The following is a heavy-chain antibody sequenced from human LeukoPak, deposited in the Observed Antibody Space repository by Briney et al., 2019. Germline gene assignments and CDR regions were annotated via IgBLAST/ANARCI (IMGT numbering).Heavy chain of an antibody. CDR3: AKDFRIVLMVYAGGGGIFDY. D-gene: IGHD2-8*01. V-gene: IGHV4-39*07. CDR2: IYHSGST. J-gene: IGHJ4*02. Sequence: PSETLSLTCTVSGGSISSSSYYWGWIRQPPGKGLEWIGSIYHSGSTYYNPSLKSRVTISVDTSKNQFSLKLSSVTAADTAVYYCAKDFRIVLMVYAGGGGIFDYWGQGTLVTVSS. CDR1: GGSISSSSYY.